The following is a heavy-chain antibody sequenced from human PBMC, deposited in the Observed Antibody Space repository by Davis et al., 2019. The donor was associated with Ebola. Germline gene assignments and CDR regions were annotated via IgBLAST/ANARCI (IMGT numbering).Heavy chain of an antibody. CDR2: ISAYHGNT. CDR1: GYTFTNYG. V-gene: IGHV1-18*04. D-gene: IGHD6-13*01. J-gene: IGHJ4*02. CDR3: ARGPGIAAAGEV. Sequence: ASVKVSCKASGYTFTNYGVSWVRQAPGQGLEWMGWISAYHGNTNYAQTFQGRVTMTTDTSTSTAYMELSRLRSDDTAVYYCARGPGIAAAGEVWGQGTLVTVSS.